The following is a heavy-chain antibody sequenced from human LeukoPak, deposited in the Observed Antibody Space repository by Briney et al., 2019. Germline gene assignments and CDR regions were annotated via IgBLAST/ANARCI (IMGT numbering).Heavy chain of an antibody. D-gene: IGHD2-15*01. Sequence: GGSLRLSCAASGFRFDDYSMNWVRHVPGKGLEWVTGINWDGASTGYRDSMKGRFTISRDNGKNSLYLQMNSLRVEDTAVYYCGRVHCSTNSCYDYYDYYMDVSGKGTTVTVSS. CDR3: GRVHCSTNSCYDYYDYYMDV. J-gene: IGHJ6*03. CDR1: GFRFDDYS. V-gene: IGHV3-20*04. CDR2: INWDGAST.